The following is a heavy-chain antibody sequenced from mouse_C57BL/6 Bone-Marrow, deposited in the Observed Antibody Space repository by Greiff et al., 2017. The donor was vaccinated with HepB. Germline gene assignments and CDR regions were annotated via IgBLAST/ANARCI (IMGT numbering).Heavy chain of an antibody. Sequence: EVQLVESGGGLVQPGGSMKLSCAASGFTFSDAWMDWVRQSPEKGLEWVAEIRNKANNHATYYAESVKGRFTISRDDSKSSVYLQMNSLRAEDTGIYYCTRYSNYFYYVDYWGQGTTLTVSS. J-gene: IGHJ2*01. CDR1: GFTFSDAW. CDR2: IRNKANNHAT. V-gene: IGHV6-6*01. D-gene: IGHD2-5*01. CDR3: TRYSNYFYYVDY.